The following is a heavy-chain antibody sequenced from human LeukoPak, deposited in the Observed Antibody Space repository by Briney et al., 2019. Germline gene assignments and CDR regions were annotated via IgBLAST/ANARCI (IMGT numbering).Heavy chain of an antibody. CDR3: ASGDRHYMDV. Sequence: PGGPLRLSCAASGFTFSTYAMSWVRQAPGKGLEWVSFISSSSSYIYYADSVKGGFTISRDNAKKSLYLQMNSLRAEDTAVYYCASGDRHYMDVWGKGTTVTVSS. CDR2: ISSSSSYI. V-gene: IGHV3-21*01. J-gene: IGHJ6*03. D-gene: IGHD7-27*01. CDR1: GFTFSTYA.